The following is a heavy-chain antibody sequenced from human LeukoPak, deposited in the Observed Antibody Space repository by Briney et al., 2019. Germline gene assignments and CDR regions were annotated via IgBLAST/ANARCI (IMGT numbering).Heavy chain of an antibody. CDR2: ISAYNGNT. J-gene: IGHJ6*03. CDR1: GYTFTSYG. CDR3: ARERILYRTKSYHYYYMDV. D-gene: IGHD2-8*01. V-gene: IGHV1-18*01. Sequence: ASVKVSCKASGYTFTSYGISWVRQAPGQGLEWMGWISAYNGNTNYAQNFQGRVTISADKSTSTAYMELSSLRSEDTAVYYCARERILYRTKSYHYYYMDVWGKGTTVTVSS.